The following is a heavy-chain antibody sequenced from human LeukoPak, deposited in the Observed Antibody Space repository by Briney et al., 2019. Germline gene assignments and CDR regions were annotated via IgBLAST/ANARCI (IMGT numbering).Heavy chain of an antibody. Sequence: SVKVSCKASGITFSSYAISWVRQAPGQGLEWMGRIIPIFGTANYAQKFQGRVTITTDESTSTAYMELSSLRSEDTAVYYCARAKGIAYRFDYWGQGTLVTVSS. J-gene: IGHJ4*02. CDR2: IIPIFGTA. CDR3: ARAKGIAYRFDY. D-gene: IGHD6-13*01. V-gene: IGHV1-69*05. CDR1: GITFSSYA.